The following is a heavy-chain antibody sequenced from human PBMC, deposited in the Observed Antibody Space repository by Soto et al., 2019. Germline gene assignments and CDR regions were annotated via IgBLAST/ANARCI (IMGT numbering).Heavy chain of an antibody. CDR2: MSSDGSST. Sequence: VQLVESGGDLVQPGGSLRLSCAASGFTFSTYWMHWVRQVPGKGPEWVSRMSSDGSSTAYADSVRGRFIISRDNAKNTLYLQMNSLRVDDTAVYYCARGTVRDHDFGDHWGLGTLVGVSS. D-gene: IGHD4-17*01. CDR3: ARGTVRDHDFGDH. V-gene: IGHV3-74*01. CDR1: GFTFSTYW. J-gene: IGHJ4*02.